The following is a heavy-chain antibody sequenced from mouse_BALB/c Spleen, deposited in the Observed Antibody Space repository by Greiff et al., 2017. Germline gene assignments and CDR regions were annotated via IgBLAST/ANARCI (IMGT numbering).Heavy chain of an antibody. V-gene: IGHV1-54*03. CDR1: GYAFTNYL. D-gene: IGHD1-1*01. CDR3: ARSHYDAWFAY. J-gene: IGHJ3*01. Sequence: QVQLQQSGAELVRPGTSVKVSCKASGYAFTNYLIEWVKQRPGQGLEWIGVINPGSGGTNYNEKFKGKATLTADKSSSTAYMQLSSLTSDDSAVYFCARSHYDAWFAYWGQGTLVTVSA. CDR2: INPGSGGT.